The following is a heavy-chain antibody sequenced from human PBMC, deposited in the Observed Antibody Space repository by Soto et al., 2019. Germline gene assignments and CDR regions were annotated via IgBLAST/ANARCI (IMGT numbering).Heavy chain of an antibody. J-gene: IGHJ4*02. CDR3: ARSRSGAVADSFDF. Sequence: QVQVVESGGGMVEPGRSLRLSCAASGFSFSRYAIHWVRQAPGKGLEWVAVISKDGSHKHYLESVKGRFTISRDNSKNILSLHMNSLTNEDTAVYYCARSRSGAVADSFDFWGQGTLVTVSS. CDR2: ISKDGSHK. D-gene: IGHD3-10*01. CDR1: GFSFSRYA. V-gene: IGHV3-30*04.